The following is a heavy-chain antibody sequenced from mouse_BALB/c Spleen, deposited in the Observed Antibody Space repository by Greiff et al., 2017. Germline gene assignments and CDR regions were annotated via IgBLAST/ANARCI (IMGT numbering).Heavy chain of an antibody. CDR2: IYPGDGDT. D-gene: IGHD2-3*01. J-gene: IGHJ3*01. CDR1: GYTFTSYW. CDR3: AWGWSHFAY. V-gene: IGHV1-87*01. Sequence: QVQLQQSGAELARPGASVKLSCKASGYTFTSYWMQWVKQRPGQGLEWIGAIYPGDGDTRYTQKFKGKATLTADKSSSTAYMQLSSLASEDSAVYYCAWGWSHFAYWGQGTLVTVSA.